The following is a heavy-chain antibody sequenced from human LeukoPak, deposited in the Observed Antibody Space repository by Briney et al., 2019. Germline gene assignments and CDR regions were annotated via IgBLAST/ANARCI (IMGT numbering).Heavy chain of an antibody. Sequence: SETLSLTCTVSGGSISSSSYYWGWIRQPPGKGLEWIGEINHSGSTNYNPSLKSRVTISVETSKNQFSLKLKSVTAADTAVYYCARGGYYGSGNDFRFDPWGQGTLVTVSS. CDR2: INHSGST. CDR1: GGSISSSSYY. D-gene: IGHD3-10*01. CDR3: ARGGYYGSGNDFRFDP. V-gene: IGHV4-39*07. J-gene: IGHJ5*02.